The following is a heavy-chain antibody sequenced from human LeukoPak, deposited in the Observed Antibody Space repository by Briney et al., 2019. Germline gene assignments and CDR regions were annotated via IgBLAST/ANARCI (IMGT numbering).Heavy chain of an antibody. V-gene: IGHV4-34*01. CDR3: ARRRYFDWLSPFDY. Sequence: SETLSLTCAVYGGSFSGYYWSWIRHPPGKGLEWIGEINHSGSANYNPSLKSRVTIPVDTSKNQFSLKLSSVTAAATAVYYCARRRYFDWLSPFDYWGQGTLVTVSS. CDR1: GGSFSGYY. CDR2: INHSGSA. D-gene: IGHD3-9*01. J-gene: IGHJ4*02.